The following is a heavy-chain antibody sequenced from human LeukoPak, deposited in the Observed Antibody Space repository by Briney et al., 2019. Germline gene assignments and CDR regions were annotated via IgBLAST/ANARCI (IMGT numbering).Heavy chain of an antibody. V-gene: IGHV4-30-2*01. D-gene: IGHD1-14*01. CDR1: GGSISSGDYY. CDR3: ARGHEVPEYYFDY. CDR2: IYHSGST. Sequence: SQTLSLTCTVSGGSISSGDYYWRWIRQPPGKGLEWIGYIYHSGSTYYNPSLKSRVTISVDRSKNQFSLKLSSVTAADTAVYYCARGHEVPEYYFDYWGQGTLVTVSS. J-gene: IGHJ4*02.